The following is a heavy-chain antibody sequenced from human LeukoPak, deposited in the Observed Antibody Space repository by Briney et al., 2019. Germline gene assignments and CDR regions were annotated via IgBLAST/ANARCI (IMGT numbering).Heavy chain of an antibody. D-gene: IGHD6-13*01. CDR3: SRDPGSSSWTPFDY. J-gene: IGHJ4*02. Sequence: VASVKVSCKASGYTFPSYGISWVRQAAGQGLEWMGWISAYNGNTNYPQKLQRRVSMTTDTSTSTANIEQRSLRCDDTAVYYWSRDPGSSSWTPFDYWGQGTLATVSS. CDR1: GYTFPSYG. V-gene: IGHV1-18*01. CDR2: ISAYNGNT.